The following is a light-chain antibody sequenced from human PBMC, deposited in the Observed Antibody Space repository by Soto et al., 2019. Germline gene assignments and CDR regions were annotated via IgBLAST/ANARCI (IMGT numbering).Light chain of an antibody. CDR3: QQSYSTPWT. CDR2: AAS. CDR1: HSFSIY. Sequence: DIQMTQSPSYLSASVGDRVTITCRTSHSFSIYLNWYQQKPGKAPKLLIYAASSLGSGVPSSFRGSGSGTDFTLIISSLQPEDIATYYCQQSYSTPWTFGQGTKVEIK. J-gene: IGKJ1*01. V-gene: IGKV1-39*01.